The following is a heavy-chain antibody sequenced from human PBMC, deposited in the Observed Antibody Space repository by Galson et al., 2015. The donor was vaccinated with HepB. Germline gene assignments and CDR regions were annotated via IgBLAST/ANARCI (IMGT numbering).Heavy chain of an antibody. CDR1: GFTFSDYY. Sequence: LRLSCAASGFTFSDYYMSWIRQAPGKGLEWVSYISSSSSYTNYADSVKGRFTISRDNAKNSLYLQMDSLRAEDTAVYYCARDRGEWELPGAFDYWGQGTLVTASS. CDR3: ARDRGEWELPGAFDY. D-gene: IGHD1-26*01. V-gene: IGHV3-11*05. J-gene: IGHJ4*02. CDR2: ISSSSSYT.